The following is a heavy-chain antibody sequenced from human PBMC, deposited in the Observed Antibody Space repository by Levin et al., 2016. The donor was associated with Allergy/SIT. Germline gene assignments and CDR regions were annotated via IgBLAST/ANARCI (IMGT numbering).Heavy chain of an antibody. CDR2: IYYSGTT. J-gene: IGHJ4*02. Sequence: SETLSLTCTVSGGSITNTNCYWGWIRQPPGKGLEWIGSIYYSGTTYYNPSLKSRLTISVDTSKNQFSLRLNSVTAADTAVYYCAQQAGKPVAGLFDYWGQGTLVTVSS. CDR1: GGSITNTNCY. CDR3: AQQAGKPVAGLFDY. D-gene: IGHD6-19*01. V-gene: IGHV4-39*01.